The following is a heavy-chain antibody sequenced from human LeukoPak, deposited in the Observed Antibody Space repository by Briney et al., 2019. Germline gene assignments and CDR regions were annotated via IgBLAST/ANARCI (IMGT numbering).Heavy chain of an antibody. Sequence: PSETLSLTCAVYGGSFSGYYWSWIRQPPGKGLEWIGEINHSGSTNYNPSLKSRVTISVDTSKNQFSLKLSSVTAADTAVYYCARGQAGYYYYYGMDVWSQGTTVTVSS. V-gene: IGHV4-34*01. CDR1: GGSFSGYY. CDR2: INHSGST. CDR3: ARGQAGYYYYYGMDV. J-gene: IGHJ6*02.